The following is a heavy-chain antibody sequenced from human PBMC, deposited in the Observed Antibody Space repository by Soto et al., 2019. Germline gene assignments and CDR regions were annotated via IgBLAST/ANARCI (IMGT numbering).Heavy chain of an antibody. Sequence: GESLKISCQGSGYSFTDYWTGWVRQVPGEGLEWLAMIYPGDYDTRYSPSFQGQVTISADRSITTAYLQWGSLKASDTAMYYCAAYTASSGRHFGYWGQGTLVTVSS. D-gene: IGHD3-16*01. CDR3: AAYTASSGRHFGY. CDR2: IYPGDYDT. CDR1: GYSFTDYW. V-gene: IGHV5-51*01. J-gene: IGHJ4*02.